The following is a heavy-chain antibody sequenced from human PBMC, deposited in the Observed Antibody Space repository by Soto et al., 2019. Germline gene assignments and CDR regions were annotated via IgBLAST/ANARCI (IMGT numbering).Heavy chain of an antibody. CDR2: INPSGGST. V-gene: IGHV1-46*01. CDR1: GYTFTSYG. CDR3: ARVAAAGSNWFAP. J-gene: IGHJ5*02. D-gene: IGHD6-13*01. Sequence: GASVKVSCKASGYTFTSYGISWVRQAPGQGLEWMGIINPSGGSTSYAQKFQGRVTMTRDTSTSTVYMELSSLRSEDTAVYYCARVAAAGSNWFAPWGQGTLVTVSS.